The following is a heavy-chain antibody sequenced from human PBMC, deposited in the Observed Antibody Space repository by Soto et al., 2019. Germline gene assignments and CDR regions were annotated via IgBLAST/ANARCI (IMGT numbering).Heavy chain of an antibody. CDR2: INSDGSST. V-gene: IGHV3-74*01. J-gene: IGHJ6*03. CDR1: GFTFSSYW. Sequence: GGSLRLSCAASGFTFSSYWMHWVRQAPGKGLVWVSRINSDGSSTSYADSVKGRFTISRDNAKNTLYLQMNSLRAEDTAVYYCARVSGDYDTWALYYYYMDVWGKGTTVTVSS. D-gene: IGHD4-17*01. CDR3: ARVSGDYDTWALYYYYMDV.